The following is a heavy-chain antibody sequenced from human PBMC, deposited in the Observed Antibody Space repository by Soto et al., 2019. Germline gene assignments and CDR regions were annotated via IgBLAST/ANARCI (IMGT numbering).Heavy chain of an antibody. CDR1: GFTFTSSA. CDR2: IVVGSGNT. J-gene: IGHJ6*02. Sequence: SVKVSCKASGFTFTSSAVQWVRQARGQRLEWIGWIVVGSGNTNYAQKFQERVTITRDMSTSTAYMELSSLRSEDTAVYYCAARNDSSGYYYYYGMDVWGQGTTVTVS. V-gene: IGHV1-58*01. CDR3: AARNDSSGYYYYYGMDV. D-gene: IGHD3-22*01.